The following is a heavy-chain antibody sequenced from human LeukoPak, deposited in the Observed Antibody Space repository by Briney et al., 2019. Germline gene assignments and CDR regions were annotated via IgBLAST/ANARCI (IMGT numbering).Heavy chain of an antibody. Sequence: ASVKVSCKASGYTFTGYYMHWVRQAPGQGLERMGWINPNSGGTNYAQKFQGRVTMTRDTSISTAYMELSRLRSDDTAVYYCARRRSSGWRGDFDYWGQGTLVTVSS. CDR2: INPNSGGT. D-gene: IGHD6-19*01. J-gene: IGHJ4*02. V-gene: IGHV1-2*02. CDR3: ARRRSSGWRGDFDY. CDR1: GYTFTGYY.